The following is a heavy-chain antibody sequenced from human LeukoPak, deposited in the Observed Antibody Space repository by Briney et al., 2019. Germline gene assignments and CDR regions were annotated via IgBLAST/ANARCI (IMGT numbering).Heavy chain of an antibody. Sequence: GASVKVSCKASGGTFSSYAISWVRQAPGQGLEWMGRIIPIFGTANYAQKFQGRVTITTDESTSTAYMELSSLRSEDTAVYYCARVPREIASIWGQGTMVTVSS. CDR1: GGTFSSYA. CDR3: ARVPREIASI. V-gene: IGHV1-69*05. J-gene: IGHJ3*02. D-gene: IGHD3-16*02. CDR2: IIPIFGTA.